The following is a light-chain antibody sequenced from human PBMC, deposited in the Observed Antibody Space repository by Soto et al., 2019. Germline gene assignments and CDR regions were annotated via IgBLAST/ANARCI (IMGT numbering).Light chain of an antibody. V-gene: IGLV7-46*01. J-gene: IGLJ1*01. CDR1: TGAVTSSHY. Sequence: QAVVTQEPSLTVSPGGTVTLTCGSSTGAVTSSHYPYWFQQKPGQATRTLIYDTSNKHSWTPARFSGSLLGGKDTLTLSGAQPEDETEYYCLLSYRGSYFFGTGSKITVL. CDR3: LLSYRGSYF. CDR2: DTS.